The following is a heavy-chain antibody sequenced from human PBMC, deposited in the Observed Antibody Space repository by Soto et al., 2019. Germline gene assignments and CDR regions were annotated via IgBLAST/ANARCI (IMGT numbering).Heavy chain of an antibody. D-gene: IGHD2-21*02. Sequence: PGGSLRLSCAASGFTFSSYGMHWVRQAPGKGLEWVAVIYDNGSNKYYANSVNGRFTISRDNSKITLYLQMNCLRAEDTAVYYCAIDFCDKFVVMTALLGMDVWGQGTTVTVSS. CDR2: IYDNGSNK. CDR3: AIDFCDKFVVMTALLGMDV. CDR1: GFTFSSYG. J-gene: IGHJ6*02. V-gene: IGHV3-30*03.